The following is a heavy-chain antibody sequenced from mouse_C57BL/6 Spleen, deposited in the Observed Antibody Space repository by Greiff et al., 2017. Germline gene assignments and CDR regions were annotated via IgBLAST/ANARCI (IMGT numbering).Heavy chain of an antibody. J-gene: IGHJ2*01. CDR2: IYPGSGST. CDR1: GYTFTSYW. V-gene: IGHV1-55*01. D-gene: IGHD1-1*01. Sequence: QVQLQQSGAELVKPGASVKMSCKASGYTFTSYWITWVKQRPGQGLEWIGDIYPGSGSTNYNEKFKSKATLTVDTSSSTAYMQLSSLTSEDSAVYYCARRGYYGSSYVFDYWGQGTTLTVSS. CDR3: ARRGYYGSSYVFDY.